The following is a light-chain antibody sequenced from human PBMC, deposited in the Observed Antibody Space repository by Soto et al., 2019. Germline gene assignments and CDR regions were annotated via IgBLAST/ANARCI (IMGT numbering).Light chain of an antibody. CDR3: LQDINYPWT. V-gene: IGKV1-9*01. CDR1: QDIRSY. Sequence: DIQLTQSPSFLSASAGDRVTITCRASQDIRSYLAWYQQKPGKAPKLLIYAASTLQSGVPSRFSGSGSGTDFTLAISSLQPEDSATYYCLQDINYPWTFGQGTKVDIK. CDR2: AAS. J-gene: IGKJ1*01.